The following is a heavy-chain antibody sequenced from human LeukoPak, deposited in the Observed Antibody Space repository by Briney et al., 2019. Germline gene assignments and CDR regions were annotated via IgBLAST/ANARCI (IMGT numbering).Heavy chain of an antibody. CDR3: AKDSNRDDVSVGYFDY. Sequence: PGGSLRLSCAASGFTFSSYAMSWVRQAPGKGLEWVSAISGSGGSTYYADSVKGRFTISRDNSKNTLYLQMNSLRAEDTAVYYCAKDSNRDDVSVGYFDYWGQGTLVTVSS. CDR2: ISGSGGST. V-gene: IGHV3-23*01. J-gene: IGHJ4*02. CDR1: GFTFSSYA. D-gene: IGHD1-1*01.